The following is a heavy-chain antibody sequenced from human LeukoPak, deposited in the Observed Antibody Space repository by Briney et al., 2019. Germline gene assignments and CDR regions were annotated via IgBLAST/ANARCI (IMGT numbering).Heavy chain of an antibody. CDR1: GFTFSSYS. Sequence: GGSLRLSCAASGFTFSSYSMNWVRQAPGKGLEWVSSISSSSSYIYYADSVKGRFTISRDNAKNSLYLQMNSLRAEDTAVYYCARDPYYDFWSGYYGSEGSSQYWGQGTLVTVSS. CDR2: ISSSSSYI. V-gene: IGHV3-21*01. CDR3: ARDPYYDFWSGYYGSEGSSQY. J-gene: IGHJ4*02. D-gene: IGHD3-3*01.